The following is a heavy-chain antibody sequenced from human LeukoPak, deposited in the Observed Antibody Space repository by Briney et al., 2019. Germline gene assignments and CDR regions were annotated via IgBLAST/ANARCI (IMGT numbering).Heavy chain of an antibody. D-gene: IGHD6-19*01. V-gene: IGHV3-30*18. J-gene: IGHJ4*02. CDR2: ISYDGLNK. Sequence: GGSLRLSCAASGITISNYGVHWVRQAPGKGLEWLAVISYDGLNKNYADSVKGRFSISRDNSKNTLYLQMISLRAEDTAIDYCAKELQWHLRSYHFDYWGPGTLVPVSS. CDR1: GITISNYG. CDR3: AKELQWHLRSYHFDY.